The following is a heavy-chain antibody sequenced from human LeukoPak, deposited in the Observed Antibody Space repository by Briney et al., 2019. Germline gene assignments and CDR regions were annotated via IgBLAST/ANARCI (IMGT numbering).Heavy chain of an antibody. CDR3: AGSYGYVDY. V-gene: IGHV3-48*02. CDR1: GFTFSSYS. Sequence: GGSLRLSCAASGFTFSSYSVNWVRQAPGKGLEWVSYISASSSTIYYADSVKGRFTISRDNAKNSLFLQMNSLKDEDTAVYYCAGSYGYVDYWGQGTLVTVSS. CDR2: ISASSSTI. D-gene: IGHD3-10*01. J-gene: IGHJ4*02.